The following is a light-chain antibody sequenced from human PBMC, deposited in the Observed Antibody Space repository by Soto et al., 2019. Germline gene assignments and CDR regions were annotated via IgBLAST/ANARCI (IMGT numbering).Light chain of an antibody. CDR2: KTS. CDR3: QVYKSLFLT. J-gene: IGKJ4*01. Sequence: DIHVTQKTHTLSASVGDRVTITCRASQSIDSWLAWYQQKPGKAPKLLIYKTSNLESGVPSRFSGSGSGTEFSLTISSLQPDDCTTDCSQVYKSLFLTSGGGTKVDNK. CDR1: QSIDSW. V-gene: IGKV1-5*03.